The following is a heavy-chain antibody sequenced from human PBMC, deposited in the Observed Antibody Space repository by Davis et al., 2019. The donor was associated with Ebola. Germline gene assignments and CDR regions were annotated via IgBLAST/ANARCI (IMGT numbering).Heavy chain of an antibody. CDR3: AREEGIAVAGTLVY. V-gene: IGHV3-23*01. Sequence: PGGSLRLSCAASGFTFSSYAMSWVRQAPGKGLEWVSAISGSGGSTYYADSVKGRFTISRDNSKNTLYLQMNSLRAEDTAVYYCAREEGIAVAGTLVYWGQGTLVTVSS. D-gene: IGHD6-19*01. CDR1: GFTFSSYA. CDR2: ISGSGGST. J-gene: IGHJ4*02.